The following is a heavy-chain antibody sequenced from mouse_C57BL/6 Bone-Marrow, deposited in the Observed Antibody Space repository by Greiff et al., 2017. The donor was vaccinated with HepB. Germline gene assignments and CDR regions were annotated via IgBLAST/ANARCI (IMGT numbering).Heavy chain of an antibody. CDR1: GYTFTSYW. D-gene: IGHD2-4*01. J-gene: IGHJ3*01. Sequence: QVQLQQPGAELVMPGASVKLSCKASGYTFTSYWMHWVKQRPGQGLEWIGEIDPSDSYTNYNQKFKGKSTLTVDKSSSTAYMQLSILTSEDSAVYYCARSGDYVPFAYWGQGTLVTVSA. CDR2: IDPSDSYT. CDR3: ARSGDYVPFAY. V-gene: IGHV1-69*01.